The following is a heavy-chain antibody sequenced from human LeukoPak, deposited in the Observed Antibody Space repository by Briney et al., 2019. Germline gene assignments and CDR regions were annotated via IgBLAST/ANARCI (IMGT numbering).Heavy chain of an antibody. CDR1: GFTFSSYA. Sequence: PGGSLRLSCAASGFTFSSYAMSWVRQAPGKGLEWVSVIYTGGTTYYGDSVKGRFTISRHNSKNMVNLQMDSLRPEDTAVYYCASGPTYDYVRVILYWGQGTLVTVSS. J-gene: IGHJ4*02. CDR3: ASGPTYDYVRVILY. V-gene: IGHV3-53*04. D-gene: IGHD3-16*01. CDR2: IYTGGTT.